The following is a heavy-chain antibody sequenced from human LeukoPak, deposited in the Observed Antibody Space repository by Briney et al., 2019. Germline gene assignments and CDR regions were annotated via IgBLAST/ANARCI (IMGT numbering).Heavy chain of an antibody. Sequence: GGSLRLSCAASGFTVSSNYMSWVRQAPGKGLEWVSVIYSGGSTYYADSVKGRFTISRDNSKNTLYLQMNSLRAEDTAVYYCARVTEVGATDYWGQGTLVTVSS. CDR3: ARVTEVGATDY. CDR2: IYSGGST. D-gene: IGHD1-26*01. J-gene: IGHJ4*02. V-gene: IGHV3-53*01. CDR1: GFTVSSNY.